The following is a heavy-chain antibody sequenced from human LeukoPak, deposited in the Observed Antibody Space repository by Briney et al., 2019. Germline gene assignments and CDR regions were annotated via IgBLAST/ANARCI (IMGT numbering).Heavy chain of an antibody. CDR2: IIPFFGTA. CDR3: ASTEQWLVSGLYYYYYMDV. CDR1: GGTFSSYA. D-gene: IGHD6-19*01. J-gene: IGHJ6*03. V-gene: IGHV1-69*05. Sequence: GSSVKVSCKASGGTFSSYAISWVRQAPGQGLEWMGGIIPFFGTANYAQKFQGRVTITTDESTSPAYMELSSLRSEDTAVYYCASTEQWLVSGLYYYYYMDVWGKGTTVTVSS.